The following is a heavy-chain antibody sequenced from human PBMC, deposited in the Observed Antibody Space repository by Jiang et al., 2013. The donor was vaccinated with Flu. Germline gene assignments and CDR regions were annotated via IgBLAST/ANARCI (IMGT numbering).Heavy chain of an antibody. CDR2: IYPGDSDT. J-gene: IGHJ4*02. CDR1: GYSFTNYW. CDR3: AVVGAGYSDSSGYRTAIDY. D-gene: IGHD3-22*01. Sequence: KPGESLKISCKGSGYSFTNYWIGWVRQMPGKGLEWMGIIYPGDSDTKYSPSFQGHQVTISADMAISTAYLQWRSLKASDTATYYCAVVGAGYSDSSGYRTAIDYWGQGTLVTVSS. V-gene: IGHV5-51*03.